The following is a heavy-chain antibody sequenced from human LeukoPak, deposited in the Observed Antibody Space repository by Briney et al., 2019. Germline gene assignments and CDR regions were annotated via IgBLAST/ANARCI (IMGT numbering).Heavy chain of an antibody. CDR2: IYYSGST. J-gene: IGHJ5*02. CDR3: ARDGLLDILATANWFDP. D-gene: IGHD5-12*01. CDR1: GGSISSSSYY. Sequence: PSETLSLTCTVSGGSISSSSYYWGWIRQPPGKGLEWIGRIYYSGSTYYNPSLKSRVTISVATSKTQFSLKLSSVTAADTAVYYCARDGLLDILATANWFDPWGQGTLVTVSA. V-gene: IGHV4-39*07.